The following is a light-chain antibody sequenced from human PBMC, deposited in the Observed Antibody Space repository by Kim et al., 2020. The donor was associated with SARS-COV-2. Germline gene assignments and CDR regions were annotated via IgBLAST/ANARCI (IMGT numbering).Light chain of an antibody. CDR1: NIGTYS. V-gene: IGLV3-21*01. Sequence: SYELTQPPSVSVAPGKTATITCGGNNIGTYSVHWYQQKPGPAPVLVIDYDRDRPSLITERFSGSHSGNTATLTISMVDAGGEAAYYCQVGDSSIEHYVFG. CDR2: YDR. CDR3: QVGDSSIEHYV. J-gene: IGLJ1*01.